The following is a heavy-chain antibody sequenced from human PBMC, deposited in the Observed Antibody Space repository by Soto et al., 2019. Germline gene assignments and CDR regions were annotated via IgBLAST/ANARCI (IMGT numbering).Heavy chain of an antibody. V-gene: IGHV1-8*01. CDR1: GYTFTSYD. CDR3: ASARIRGVVVVAAPL. Sequence: ASVKVSCKASGYTFTSYDINWMRQATGQGLEWMGWMNPNSGNTGYAQKFQGRVTMTRNTSISTAYMGLSSLRSEDTAVHYCASARIRGVVVVAAPLWGPGTLVTVSS. J-gene: IGHJ4*02. CDR2: MNPNSGNT. D-gene: IGHD2-15*01.